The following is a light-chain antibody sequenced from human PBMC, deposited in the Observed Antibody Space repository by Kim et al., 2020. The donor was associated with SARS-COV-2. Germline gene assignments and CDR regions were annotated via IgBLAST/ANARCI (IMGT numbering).Light chain of an antibody. CDR2: AAS. Sequence: ASVGDRVTITCRASQYISNYLTWYQQEPGKVPKLLIYAASALQTGVPSRFGGSGSGTDFTLTITSLQPEDVATYYCQKYNSVPWTFGPGTRVEIK. CDR3: QKYNSVPWT. J-gene: IGKJ1*01. CDR1: QYISNY. V-gene: IGKV1-27*01.